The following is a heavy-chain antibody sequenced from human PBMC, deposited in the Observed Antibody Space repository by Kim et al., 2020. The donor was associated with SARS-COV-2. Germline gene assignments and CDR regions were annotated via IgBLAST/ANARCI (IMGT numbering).Heavy chain of an antibody. V-gene: IGHV1-46*01. CDR3: ARVLKDDYQYCSGGSCYKKVDAFDI. J-gene: IGHJ3*02. CDR2: IKPSGGTT. CDR1: GYTFTSYY. Sequence: ASVKVSCKASGYTFTSYYMHWVRQAPGQGLEWMGIIKPSGGTTTYAQKFQGRVTMTRDTSTSTVYMDLSSLRSEDTAVYYCARVLKDDYQYCSGGSCYKKVDAFDIWGQGTMVTVSS. D-gene: IGHD2-15*01.